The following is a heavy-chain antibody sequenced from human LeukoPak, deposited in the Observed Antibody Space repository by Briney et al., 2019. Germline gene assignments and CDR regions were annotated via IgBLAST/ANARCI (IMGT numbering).Heavy chain of an antibody. D-gene: IGHD3-3*01. J-gene: IGHJ4*02. Sequence: ASVKVSCKDSGYTFTGYYMHGVRQAPGQGLEWMGRVNPNSGGTNYAQKFQGRVTMTRDTSISTAYMELSRLRSDDTAAYSCARELGMEVAESLGYWGQGTLVTVSS. CDR2: VNPNSGGT. V-gene: IGHV1-2*06. CDR3: ARELGMEVAESLGY. CDR1: GYTFTGYY.